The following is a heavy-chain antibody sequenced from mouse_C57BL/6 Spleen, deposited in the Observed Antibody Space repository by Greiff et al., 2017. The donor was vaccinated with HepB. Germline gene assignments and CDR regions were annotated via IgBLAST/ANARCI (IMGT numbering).Heavy chain of an antibody. CDR2: INPGSGGT. J-gene: IGHJ2*01. Sequence: QVQLQQSGAELVRPGPSVKVSCKASGYAFTNYLIEWVKQRPGQGLEWIGVINPGSGGTNYNEKFKGKATLTADKSSSTAYMQLSSLTSEDSAVYFCARDGYYFDYWGQGTTLTVSS. D-gene: IGHD2-3*01. V-gene: IGHV1-54*01. CDR1: GYAFTNYL. CDR3: ARDGYYFDY.